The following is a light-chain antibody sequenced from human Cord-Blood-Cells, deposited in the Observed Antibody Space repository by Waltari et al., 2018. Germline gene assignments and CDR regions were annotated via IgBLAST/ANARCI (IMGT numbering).Light chain of an antibody. CDR2: DVS. V-gene: IGLV2-14*01. CDR3: SSYTSSSTVV. CDR1: SSDVGGYNY. J-gene: IGLJ2*01. Sequence: QSALTQPASVSGSPGQSITISCTGTSSDVGGYNYVSWYQQHPGKAPKLMIYDVSNRPSGVSNAFSCAKSGKTAALTISGRQAEDEADYYCSSYTSSSTVVFGGGTKLTVL.